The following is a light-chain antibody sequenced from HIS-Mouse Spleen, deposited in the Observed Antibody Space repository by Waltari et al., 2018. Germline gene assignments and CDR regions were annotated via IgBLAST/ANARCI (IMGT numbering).Light chain of an antibody. V-gene: IGLV2-18*02. CDR2: EVS. CDR3: SSYTSSSTV. J-gene: IGLJ1*01. CDR1: SSDVGSYNR. Sequence: QSALTQPPTVSGSPGQSVTISSPGTSSDVGSYNRVSWYQQPPGTAPKLMIYEVSNRPSGVPDRFSGSKSGNTASLTISGLQAEDEADYYCSSYTSSSTVFGTGTKVTVL.